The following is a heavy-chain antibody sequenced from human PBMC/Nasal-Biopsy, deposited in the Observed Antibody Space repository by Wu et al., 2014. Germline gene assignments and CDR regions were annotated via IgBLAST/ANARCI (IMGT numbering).Heavy chain of an antibody. V-gene: IGHV3-30*18. D-gene: IGHD2-21*01. CDR2: ISYDGSNK. Sequence: LRLSCAASGFIFSIYGMHWVRQAPGKGLEWVAVISYDGSNKYYADSVKGRFTISRDNSKNTLFLHMNSLRAEDTAVYYCAKDRGPTYCGGDCDIRWGFDYWGQGTLVTVSS. CDR3: AKDRGPTYCGGDCDIRWGFDY. J-gene: IGHJ4*02. CDR1: GFIFSIYG.